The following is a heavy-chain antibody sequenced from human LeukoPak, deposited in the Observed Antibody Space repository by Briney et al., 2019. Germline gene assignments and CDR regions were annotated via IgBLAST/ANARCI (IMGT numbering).Heavy chain of an antibody. V-gene: IGHV4-39*01. CDR2: IYYSGST. CDR1: GGSISSSSYY. D-gene: IGHD3-3*01. J-gene: IGHJ4*02. CDR3: ARHFLIPLNFPYYFDY. Sequence: PSETLSLTCTVSGGSISSSSYYWGWLRQPPGKGLEWIGSIYYSGSTYYNPSLKRRVTISVHTSKNQFSLKLSSVTAADTAVCYCARHFLIPLNFPYYFDYWGQGTLVTVSS.